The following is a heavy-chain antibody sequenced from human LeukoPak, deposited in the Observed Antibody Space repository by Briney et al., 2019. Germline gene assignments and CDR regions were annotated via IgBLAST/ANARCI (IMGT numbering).Heavy chain of an antibody. J-gene: IGHJ4*02. D-gene: IGHD6-13*01. Sequence: SVKVSCKASGGTFSSYAISWVRQAPGQGLEWMGGVIPIFGTANYAQKFQGRVTITADESTSTAYMELSSLRSEDTAVYYCARESASGSSWSVVWGWPFDYWGQGTLVTVSS. CDR1: GGTFSSYA. V-gene: IGHV1-69*13. CDR2: VIPIFGTA. CDR3: ARESASGSSWSVVWGWPFDY.